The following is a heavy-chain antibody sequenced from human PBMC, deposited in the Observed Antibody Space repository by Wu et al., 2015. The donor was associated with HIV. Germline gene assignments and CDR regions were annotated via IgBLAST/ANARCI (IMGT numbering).Heavy chain of an antibody. CDR1: GGTFSSYA. CDR2: IIPIFGTA. CDR3: ASSIGEVVPAAIGPXYFDY. J-gene: IGHJ4*02. D-gene: IGHD2-2*02. V-gene: IGHV1-69*12. Sequence: QVQLVQSGAEVKKPGSSVKVSCKASGGTFSSYAISWVRQAPGQGLEWMGGIIPIFGTANYAQKFQGRVTITADESTNTAYMDLSSLRSEDTAVYYCASSIGEVVPAAIGPXYFDYWGQGNPGHRLL.